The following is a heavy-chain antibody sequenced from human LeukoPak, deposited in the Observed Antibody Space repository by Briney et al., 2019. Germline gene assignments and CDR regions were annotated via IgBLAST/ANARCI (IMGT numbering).Heavy chain of an antibody. J-gene: IGHJ2*01. Sequence: ASVKVSCKASGYTFTSYDINWVRQATGQGLEWMGWMNPNSGNTGYAQKFQGRVTMTRNTSISTAYMELSSLRSEDTAVYYCARRELGYWYFDLWGCGTLVTVSS. CDR2: MNPNSGNT. CDR1: GYTFTSYD. D-gene: IGHD6-13*01. V-gene: IGHV1-8*01. CDR3: ARRELGYWYFDL.